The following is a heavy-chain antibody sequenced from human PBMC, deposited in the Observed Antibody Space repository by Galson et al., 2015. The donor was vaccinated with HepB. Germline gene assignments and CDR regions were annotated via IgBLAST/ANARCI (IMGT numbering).Heavy chain of an antibody. D-gene: IGHD5-12*01. CDR1: GDSISSNNW. J-gene: IGHJ4*02. CDR2: ISRGMNA. Sequence: TLSLTCTVSGDSISSNNWWNWVRQSPGKGLEWIGQISRGMNANYNPSLESRVTISLDTSKNQFSLELTSVTAADTAVYYCARLSTYGYTEFHPHYWGQGILVTVSS. CDR3: ARLSTYGYTEFHPHY. V-gene: IGHV4-4*02.